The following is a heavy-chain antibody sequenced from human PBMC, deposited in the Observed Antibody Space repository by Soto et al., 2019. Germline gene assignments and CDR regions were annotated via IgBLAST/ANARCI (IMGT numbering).Heavy chain of an antibody. J-gene: IGHJ4*02. D-gene: IGHD2-15*01. CDR3: TTGPRYCSGGSCYLCCFGY. Sequence: GGSLRLSCAASGFTFSNAWMNWVRQAPGKGLEWVGRIKSKTDGGTTDYAAPVKGRFTTSRDDSKNTLYLQMNSLKTEDTAVYYCTTGPRYCSGGSCYLCCFGYWGQGTLVTVSS. CDR1: GFTFSNAW. V-gene: IGHV3-15*07. CDR2: IKSKTDGGTT.